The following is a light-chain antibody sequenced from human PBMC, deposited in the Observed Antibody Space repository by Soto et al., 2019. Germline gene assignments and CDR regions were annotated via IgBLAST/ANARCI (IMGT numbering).Light chain of an antibody. V-gene: IGLV2-23*01. CDR3: CSYAASSTWV. CDR1: SSDVGNYNL. Sequence: QSALTQPASVSGSPGQSITISCTGTSSDVGNYNLVSWYQQHPGKAPKLMIYEGSKRPSGVSNRFSGSKSGNTASLTISGLQAEDEADYNCCSYAASSTWVFGGGTKLTVL. J-gene: IGLJ3*02. CDR2: EGS.